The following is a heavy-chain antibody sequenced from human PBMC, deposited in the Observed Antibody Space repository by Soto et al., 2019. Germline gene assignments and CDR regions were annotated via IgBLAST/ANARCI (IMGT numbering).Heavy chain of an antibody. CDR2: ISAYNGNT. CDR1: GYTFTSYG. Sequence: ASVKVSCKASGYTFTSYGISWVRQAPGQGLEWMGWISAYNGNTNYAQKLQGRVTMTTDTSTSTAYMELRSLRSDDTAVYYCATGAVLILFSGEPLRGTLSDYAGMDVWGDGTRVSVSA. V-gene: IGHV1-18*04. D-gene: IGHD2-8*01. J-gene: IGHJ6*04. CDR3: ATGAVLILFSGEPLRGTLSDYAGMDV.